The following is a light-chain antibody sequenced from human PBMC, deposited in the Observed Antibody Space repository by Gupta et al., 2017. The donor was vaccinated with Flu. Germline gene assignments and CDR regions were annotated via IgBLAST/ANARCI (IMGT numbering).Light chain of an antibody. CDR3: QQVNTYPSIT. V-gene: IGKV1-9*01. Sequence: SFLSASVGDRVTITCRASLGISTSLAWYQQRPGKAPNLLIYAASTLQSGVPSRFSGSGSGTDFTLTINGLQPEDFATYYCQQVNTYPSITFGQGTRLEIK. J-gene: IGKJ5*01. CDR2: AAS. CDR1: LGISTS.